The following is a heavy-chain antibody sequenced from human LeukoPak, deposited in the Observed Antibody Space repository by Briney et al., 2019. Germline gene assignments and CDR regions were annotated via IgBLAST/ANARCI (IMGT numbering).Heavy chain of an antibody. CDR2: IYTSGST. V-gene: IGHV4-4*07. D-gene: IGHD6-13*01. J-gene: IGHJ3*02. CDR3: ARVSSSWPRGHGAFDI. CDR1: GGSISSYY. Sequence: PSETLSLTCTVSGGSISSYYRSWLRQPAGKGLEWIGRIYTSGSTNYNPSLKSRVTMSVDTSKNQFSLKLSSVTAADTAVYYCARVSSSWPRGHGAFDIWGQGTMVTVSS.